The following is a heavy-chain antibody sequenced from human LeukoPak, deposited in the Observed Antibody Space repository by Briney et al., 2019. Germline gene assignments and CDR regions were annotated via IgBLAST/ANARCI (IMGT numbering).Heavy chain of an antibody. Sequence: GGSLRLSCAESGFTFSRHGMHWVRQAPGKGLEWVAGIKFDGNDKYYGDSVEGRFSISRDNSKNTLFLQMNSLRAEDTAVYYCARQVGSTRYYFDSWGQGTLVTVSS. CDR3: ARQVGSTRYYFDS. J-gene: IGHJ4*02. CDR1: GFTFSRHG. D-gene: IGHD1-26*01. V-gene: IGHV3-33*01. CDR2: IKFDGNDK.